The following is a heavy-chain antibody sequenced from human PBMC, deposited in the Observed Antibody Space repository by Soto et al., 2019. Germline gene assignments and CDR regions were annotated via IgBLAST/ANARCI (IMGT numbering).Heavy chain of an antibody. CDR3: ARTYYDFWSGYQNWFDP. CDR1: GGSISSGGYS. J-gene: IGHJ5*02. Sequence: QLQLQESGSGLVKPSQTLSLTCAVSGGSISSGGYSWSWIRQPPGKGLEWIGYIYHSGSTYYNPSLKSRVPISVDRSKNQFSLKLSSVTAADTAVYYCARTYYDFWSGYQNWFDPWGQGTLVTVSS. V-gene: IGHV4-30-2*01. CDR2: IYHSGST. D-gene: IGHD3-3*01.